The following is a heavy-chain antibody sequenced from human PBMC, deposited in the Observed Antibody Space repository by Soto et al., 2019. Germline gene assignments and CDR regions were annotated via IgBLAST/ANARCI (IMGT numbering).Heavy chain of an antibody. CDR2: INSDGRST. CDR1: GFTFSSYW. D-gene: IGHD3-10*01. CDR3: ASYYGSGSYWPTY. J-gene: IGHJ4*02. Sequence: EVQLVESGGGLVQPGGSLRLSCAASGFTFSSYWMHWVRQAPGKGLVWVSRINSDGRSTRYADSVKGRFTISRDNAKNTLYLQMNSLRAEDTAVYYCASYYGSGSYWPTYWGQGTLVTVSS. V-gene: IGHV3-74*01.